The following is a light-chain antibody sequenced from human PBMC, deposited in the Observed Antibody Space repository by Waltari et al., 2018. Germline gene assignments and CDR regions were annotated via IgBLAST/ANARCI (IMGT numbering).Light chain of an antibody. Sequence: ESVLTPSPGTLSLSPGERATLSCRASQSVSSSYLAWYQQRPGQAPRLLFFGASSRATGVPDRFSGSVSGTDFTLTISRLEPEDFAVYFCQQYGGSPTYTFGQGTKLEIK. CDR2: GAS. V-gene: IGKV3-20*01. CDR3: QQYGGSPTYT. J-gene: IGKJ2*01. CDR1: QSVSSSY.